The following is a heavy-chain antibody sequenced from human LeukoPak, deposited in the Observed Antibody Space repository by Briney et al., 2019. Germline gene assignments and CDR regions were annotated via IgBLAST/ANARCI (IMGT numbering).Heavy chain of an antibody. CDR1: GYSFTSYW. J-gene: IGHJ4*02. CDR3: ARHWVDYYDSSGYYLDY. V-gene: IGHV5-51*01. CDR2: IYPGDSDT. Sequence: PGESLKISCKGSGYSFTSYWIGWVRQMPGKGLEWMGIIYPGDSDTRYSPSFQGQVTISADKSISTAYLQWSSLKASDTAMYYCARHWVDYYDSSGYYLDYWGQGTLVTVSS. D-gene: IGHD3-22*01.